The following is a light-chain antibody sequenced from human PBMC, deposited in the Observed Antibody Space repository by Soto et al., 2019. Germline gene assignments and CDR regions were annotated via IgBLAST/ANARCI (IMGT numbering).Light chain of an antibody. CDR3: QQTYSTPYS. Sequence: DIQMTQSPSSLSASVGDRVTITCRSSQYISTYLNWYQQKPGKAPKVLIFAASSLQGGVPSRFSGRGSGTDFTLTISSLQPEDFTTYYCQQTYSTPYSFGQGTKLEI. CDR2: AAS. V-gene: IGKV1-39*01. J-gene: IGKJ2*01. CDR1: QYISTY.